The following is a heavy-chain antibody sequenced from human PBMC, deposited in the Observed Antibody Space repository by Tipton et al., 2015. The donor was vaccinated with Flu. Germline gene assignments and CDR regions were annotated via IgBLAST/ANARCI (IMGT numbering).Heavy chain of an antibody. CDR1: GGSISSYY. CDR3: ARVCDYGDKGGFDY. J-gene: IGHJ4*02. CDR2: IYYSGST. D-gene: IGHD4-17*01. Sequence: TLSLTCTVSGGSISSYYWSWIRQPPGKGLEWIGYIYYSGSTNYNPSLKSRVTISVDTSKNQFSLKLSSVTAADTAVYYCARVCDYGDKGGFDYWGQGTLVTVSP. V-gene: IGHV4-59*01.